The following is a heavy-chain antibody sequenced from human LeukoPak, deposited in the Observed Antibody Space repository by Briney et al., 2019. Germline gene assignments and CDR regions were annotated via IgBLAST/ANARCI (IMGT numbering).Heavy chain of an antibody. D-gene: IGHD7-27*01. V-gene: IGHV4-61*02. CDR1: GGSISSGSYY. CDR3: ATEKGSNWGYSFDY. Sequence: SETLSLTCTVSGGSISSGSYYWSWIRQPAGKGLEWIGRIYTTGSNTYNTPLKSRVTISVVTSKNQFFLKLTSLTPASTAVYYCATEKGSNWGYSFDYWGQGTLVTVSS. CDR2: IYTTGSN. J-gene: IGHJ4*02.